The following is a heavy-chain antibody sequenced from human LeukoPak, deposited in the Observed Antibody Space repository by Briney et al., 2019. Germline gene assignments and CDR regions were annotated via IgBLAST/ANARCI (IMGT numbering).Heavy chain of an antibody. CDR1: GFTFRTYA. CDR2: ISRGGDVT. V-gene: IGHV3-23*01. CDR3: AARPGEVALPYEY. J-gene: IGHJ4*02. Sequence: PGGSLRLSCAASGFTFRTYAMNWVRQAPGKGLEWVSLISRGGDVTYYADSVKGRFTISRDSCKNTLYLQMHSLRAEDTAVYYCAARPGEVALPYEYWGQGTLVTASS. D-gene: IGHD2-15*01.